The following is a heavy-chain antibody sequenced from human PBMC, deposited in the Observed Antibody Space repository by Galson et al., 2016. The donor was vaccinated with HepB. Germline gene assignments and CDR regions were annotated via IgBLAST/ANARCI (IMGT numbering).Heavy chain of an antibody. D-gene: IGHD3-10*01. CDR2: IYYSGTTST. CDR3: ARRSSDAFDI. V-gene: IGHV4-59*13. J-gene: IGHJ3*02. CDR1: GGSISNYY. Sequence: ETLSLTCTVSGGSISNYYWSWIRQPPGKGLEWIGYIYYSGTTSTTYNPSLRSRVTISVDTSKNQLSLKLSSVTAADTAVYYCARRSSDAFDIWGQGTMVTVSS.